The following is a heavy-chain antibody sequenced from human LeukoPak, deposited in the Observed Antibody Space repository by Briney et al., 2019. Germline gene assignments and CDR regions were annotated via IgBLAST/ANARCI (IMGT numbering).Heavy chain of an antibody. CDR3: ARVPSHYYDFWSGYLWFDP. CDR1: GGSFSGYY. Sequence: PSETLSLTCAVYGGSFSGYYWSWIRQPPGKGLEWIGYIYYSGSTNYNPSLKSRVTISVDTSKNQFSLKLSSVTAADTAVYYCARVPSHYYDFWSGYLWFDPWGQGTLVTVSS. CDR2: IYYSGST. J-gene: IGHJ5*02. D-gene: IGHD3-3*01. V-gene: IGHV4-59*08.